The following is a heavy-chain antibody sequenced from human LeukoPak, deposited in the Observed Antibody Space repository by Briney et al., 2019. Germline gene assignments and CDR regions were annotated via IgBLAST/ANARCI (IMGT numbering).Heavy chain of an antibody. V-gene: IGHV4-38-2*02. D-gene: IGHD4-17*01. Sequence: SETLSLTCTVSGGSISSYYWGWIRQPPGKGLEWIGSIYHSGSTYYNPSLKSRVTISVDTSKNQFSLKLSSVTAADTAVYYCARGLPTVTTPWGQGTLVTVSS. CDR2: IYHSGST. CDR1: GGSISSYY. CDR3: ARGLPTVTTP. J-gene: IGHJ5*02.